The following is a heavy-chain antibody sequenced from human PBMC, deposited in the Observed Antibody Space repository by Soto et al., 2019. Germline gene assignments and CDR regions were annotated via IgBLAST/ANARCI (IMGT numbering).Heavy chain of an antibody. Sequence: QVQLVQSGAEVKKPGSSVKVSCKASGGTFSSYAISWVRQAPGQGLEWMGGIIPIFGTANYAQKFQGRVTITADEATSTAYMELSSLRSEDTAVYYCASDSNDRIAAALYYGRDVWGQGTTVTVSS. D-gene: IGHD6-13*01. CDR3: ASDSNDRIAAALYYGRDV. CDR2: IIPIFGTA. CDR1: GGTFSSYA. V-gene: IGHV1-69*01. J-gene: IGHJ6*02.